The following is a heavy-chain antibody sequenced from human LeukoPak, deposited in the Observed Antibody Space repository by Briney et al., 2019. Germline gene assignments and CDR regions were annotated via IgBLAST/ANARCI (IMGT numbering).Heavy chain of an antibody. Sequence: PSETLSLTCAVYGGSFSGYYWSWIRQPPGKGLEWIGEINHSGSTNYNPSLTSRVTISVDTSKNQFSLKLSSVTAADTAVYYCARMDTITGIDYWGQGTLVTVSS. D-gene: IGHD5-18*01. CDR2: INHSGST. J-gene: IGHJ4*02. V-gene: IGHV4-34*01. CDR3: ARMDTITGIDY. CDR1: GGSFSGYY.